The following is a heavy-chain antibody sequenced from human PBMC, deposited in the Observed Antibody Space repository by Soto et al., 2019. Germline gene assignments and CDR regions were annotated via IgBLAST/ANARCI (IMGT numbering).Heavy chain of an antibody. J-gene: IGHJ4*02. Sequence: EVQLLESGGGLVQPGGSLRLSCAASGLPFSSHAMSWVRQAPGKGLEWVSSLSISGGHTYYADSGRGRFTISRDNSKNMLYLHMNNLTDKDTAPSHCANEIRPNDYWGQGTLVTVSS. V-gene: IGHV3-23*01. CDR2: LSISGGHT. CDR3: ANEIRPNDY. D-gene: IGHD4-17*01. CDR1: GLPFSSHA.